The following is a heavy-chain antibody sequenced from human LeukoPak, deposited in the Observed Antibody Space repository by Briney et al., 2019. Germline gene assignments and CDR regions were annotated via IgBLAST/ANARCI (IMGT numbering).Heavy chain of an antibody. Sequence: GASVKVSCKASGYTFTTSDINWVRQATGQGLQWMGWINPNSGGTNYAQKFQGRVTMTRDTSISTAYMELSRLRSDDTAVYYCARGYCSGGSCFPFDPWGQGTLVTVSS. CDR1: GYTFTTSD. CDR2: INPNSGGT. CDR3: ARGYCSGGSCFPFDP. D-gene: IGHD2-15*01. J-gene: IGHJ5*02. V-gene: IGHV1-2*02.